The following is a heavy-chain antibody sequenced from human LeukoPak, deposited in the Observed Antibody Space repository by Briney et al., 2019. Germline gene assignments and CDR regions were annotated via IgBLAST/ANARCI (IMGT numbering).Heavy chain of an antibody. D-gene: IGHD2-2*02. Sequence: SETLSLTCSVSGGSIRSNTNFWGWDSSSYWGWIRQPPGKGLEWIGSIHFTGTTYYNSSLQSRLTISVDTSKNLFSLKLTSVTATDTALYYCARQRDTASVGAFDTWGRGTMVIVSP. V-gene: IGHV4-39*01. J-gene: IGHJ3*02. CDR2: IHFTGTT. CDR3: ARQRDTASVGAFDT. CDR1: GGSIRSNTNFWGWDSSSY.